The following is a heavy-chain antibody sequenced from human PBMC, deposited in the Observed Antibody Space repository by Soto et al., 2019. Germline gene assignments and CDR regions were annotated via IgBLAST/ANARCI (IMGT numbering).Heavy chain of an antibody. J-gene: IGHJ4*02. CDR2: TYYTSRWYN. D-gene: IGHD6-13*01. Sequence: PSQTLSLTCAISGDSVSNRSAAWNWIRQSPSRGLEWLGRTYYTSRWYNDYAVSVISRITINPDTSKNQFSLQLNSVTPEDTAVYYCARDRSPGSTSWYDYWGQGTLVTVPQ. CDR1: GDSVSNRSAA. CDR3: ARDRSPGSTSWYDY. V-gene: IGHV6-1*01.